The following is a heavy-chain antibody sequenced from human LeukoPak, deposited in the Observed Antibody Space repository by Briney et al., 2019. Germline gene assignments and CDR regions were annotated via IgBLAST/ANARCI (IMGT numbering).Heavy chain of an antibody. V-gene: IGHV3-23*01. CDR2: ISGSDSST. J-gene: IGHJ4*02. CDR3: AKDGGQGADY. CDR1: GFSFSSYA. Sequence: GGSLRLSCAASGFSFSSYAMSWVRQAPGKGLEWVSGISGSDSSTYYADSVKGRFTISRDNSKNTLYLQMNSLRAEDMAVYYCAKDGGQGADYWGQGTLVSVSS. D-gene: IGHD3-16*01.